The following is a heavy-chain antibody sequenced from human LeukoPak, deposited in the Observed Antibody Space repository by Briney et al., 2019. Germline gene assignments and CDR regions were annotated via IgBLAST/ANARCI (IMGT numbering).Heavy chain of an antibody. D-gene: IGHD3-9*01. V-gene: IGHV4-34*01. CDR2: INHSGST. Sequence: SETLSLTCAVYGGSFSGYYWSWIRQPPGKRLEWIGEINHSGSTNYNPSLKSRVTISVDTSKNQFSLKLSSVTAADTAVYYCAREMYYDILTGYWNAFDIWGQGTMVTVSS. CDR3: AREMYYDILTGYWNAFDI. J-gene: IGHJ3*02. CDR1: GGSFSGYY.